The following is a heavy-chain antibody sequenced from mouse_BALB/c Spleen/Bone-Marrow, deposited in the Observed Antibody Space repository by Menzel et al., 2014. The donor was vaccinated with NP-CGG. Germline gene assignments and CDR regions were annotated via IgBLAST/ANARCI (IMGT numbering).Heavy chain of an antibody. V-gene: IGHV1S81*02. CDR1: GYTFTSYY. J-gene: IGHJ3*01. D-gene: IGHD2-1*01. Sequence: QVQLQQSGAELVKPGVPVKLSCKASGYTFTSYYMYWVKQRPGQGLEWIGEINPSNGGTNFNEKFKSKATLTVDKSSSTAYMQLSSLTSEDSAVYYCTREGNSPFAYWGQGTLVTVSA. CDR2: INPSNGGT. CDR3: TREGNSPFAY.